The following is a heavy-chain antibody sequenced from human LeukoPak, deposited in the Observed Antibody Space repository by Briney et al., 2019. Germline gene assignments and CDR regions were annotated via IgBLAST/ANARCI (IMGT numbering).Heavy chain of an antibody. CDR1: GFTFSSYA. CDR3: ARDQIEDY. D-gene: IGHD2/OR15-2a*01. Sequence: PGRSLRLSCAASGFTFSSYAMHWVRQAPGKGLEWVSVISYDGSNKYYADSVKDRFTISRDNSKNALYLQMNSLRAEDTAVYYCARDQIEDYWGQGTLVTVSS. V-gene: IGHV3-30*01. J-gene: IGHJ4*02. CDR2: ISYDGSNK.